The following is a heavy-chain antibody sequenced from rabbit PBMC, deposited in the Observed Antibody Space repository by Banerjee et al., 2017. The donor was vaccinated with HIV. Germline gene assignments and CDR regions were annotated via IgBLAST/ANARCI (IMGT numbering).Heavy chain of an antibody. CDR3: ARGGWGEGFNL. J-gene: IGHJ4*01. V-gene: IGHV1S7*01. Sequence: QLKESGGGLVQPGGSLQLSCKASGFDFSTYYMSWVRQAPGKGLEWIGYIDPVFGSTYYASWVNGRFTISSHNAQNTLYLQLNSLTAADTATYFCARGGWGEGFNLWGPGTLVTVS. D-gene: IGHD4-1*01. CDR1: GFDFSTYY. CDR2: IDPVFGST.